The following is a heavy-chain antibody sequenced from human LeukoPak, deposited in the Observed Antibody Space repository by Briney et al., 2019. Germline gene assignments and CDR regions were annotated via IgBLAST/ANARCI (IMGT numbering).Heavy chain of an antibody. Sequence: ASVKVSCKASGYIFTDYYIHWVRQAPGQGLEWMGWINPNSGDTHYAQKFQGRVTMTRDTPINTAYLELSWLRSDDTAVYYCARGDRDYWGQGTLVTVSS. CDR2: INPNSGDT. CDR1: GYIFTDYY. CDR3: ARGDRDY. V-gene: IGHV1-2*02. J-gene: IGHJ4*02.